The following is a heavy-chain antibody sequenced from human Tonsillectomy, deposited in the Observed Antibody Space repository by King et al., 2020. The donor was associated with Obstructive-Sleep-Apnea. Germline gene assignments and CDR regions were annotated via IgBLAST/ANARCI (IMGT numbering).Heavy chain of an antibody. D-gene: IGHD3-10*01. V-gene: IGHV1-2*02. CDR1: GYTFTGYY. CDR2: ISPNSGAA. J-gene: IGHJ4*02. Sequence: QLVQSGAEVKKPGASVKVSCKASGYTFTGYYIHWVRQAPGQGLEWMGWISPNSGAAKYAQKFQDRVTMTRDTSISTAYVDLSRLKSDDTAKYYCARDMSAYDSTSPAYWGQGTLVTVSS. CDR3: ARDMSAYDSTSPAY.